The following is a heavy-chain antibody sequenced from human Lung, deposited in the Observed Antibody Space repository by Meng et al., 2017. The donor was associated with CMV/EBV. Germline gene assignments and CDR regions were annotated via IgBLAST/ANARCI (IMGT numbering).Heavy chain of an antibody. D-gene: IGHD2-15*01. V-gene: IGHV1-2*02. Sequence: ASXXVFXKASGYTFTGYYMHWVRQAPGQGLEWMGWINPNSGGTNYAQKFQGRVTMTRDTSISAAYMELSRLRSDDTAVYYCARRVGGPDAFDIWCQGTMVTVSS. CDR3: ARRVGGPDAFDI. CDR2: INPNSGGT. CDR1: GYTFTGYY. J-gene: IGHJ3*02.